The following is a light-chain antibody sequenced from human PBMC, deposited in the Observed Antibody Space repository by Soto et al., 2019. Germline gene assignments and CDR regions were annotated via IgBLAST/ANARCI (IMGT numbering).Light chain of an antibody. J-gene: IGKJ2*01. Sequence: GDRVTITCRARQTTNTWLAWYQQKPGTAPKLLIYDASSLEGGVPSRFSARGSGTEFTPTISSLQPDDLATYYCHQYISYPYTFGQGTKVEIK. CDR3: HQYISYPYT. CDR1: QTTNTW. V-gene: IGKV1-5*01. CDR2: DAS.